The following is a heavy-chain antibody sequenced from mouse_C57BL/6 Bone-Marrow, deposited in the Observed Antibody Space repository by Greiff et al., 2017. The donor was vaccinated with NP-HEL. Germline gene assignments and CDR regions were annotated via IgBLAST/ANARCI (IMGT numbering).Heavy chain of an antibody. Sequence: EVMLVESGAELVRPGASVKLSCTASGFNIKDDYMHWVKQRPEQGLEWIGWIDPENGDTEYASKFQGKATITADTSSNTAYLQLSSLTSEDTAVYYCTTIYYYGSRFAYWGQGTLVTVSA. CDR2: IDPENGDT. J-gene: IGHJ3*01. CDR3: TTIYYYGSRFAY. CDR1: GFNIKDDY. D-gene: IGHD1-1*01. V-gene: IGHV14-4*01.